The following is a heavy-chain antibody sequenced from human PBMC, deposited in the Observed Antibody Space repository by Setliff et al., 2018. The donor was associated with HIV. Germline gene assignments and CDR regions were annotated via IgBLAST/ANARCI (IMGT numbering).Heavy chain of an antibody. Sequence: GGSLRLSCEASGFRVTDTYMAWVRQAPGKGLEGVTLIYKAGKTYYADFVKGRVTISRDNSKNTVDLQMNSLRAEDTAVYYCAKDGDYSNWDYDAFDIWGQGTMVTVSS. CDR3: AKDGDYSNWDYDAFDI. CDR1: GFRVTDTY. V-gene: IGHV3-66*02. CDR2: IYKAGKT. J-gene: IGHJ3*02. D-gene: IGHD1-7*01.